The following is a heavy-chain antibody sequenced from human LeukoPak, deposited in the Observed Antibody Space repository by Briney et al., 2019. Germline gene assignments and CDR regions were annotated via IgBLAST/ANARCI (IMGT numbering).Heavy chain of an antibody. CDR2: IYGGGST. D-gene: IGHD5-24*01. CDR3: ARVQRSSNWFDP. Sequence: PGGSLRLSCAASGFTFSSYWMSWVRQAPGKGLEWVSVIYGGGSTYYADSVKGRFTISRDNSKNTVYLQMSSLRAEDAAVYYCARVQRSSNWFDPWGRGTLVTVSS. J-gene: IGHJ5*02. V-gene: IGHV3-53*01. CDR1: GFTFSSYW.